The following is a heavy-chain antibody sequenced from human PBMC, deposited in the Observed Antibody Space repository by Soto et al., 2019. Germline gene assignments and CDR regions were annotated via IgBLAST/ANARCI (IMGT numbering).Heavy chain of an antibody. Sequence: QMQLVQSGAEVKPPGSSVKVSCKASGDTLSSPTLAWVRQAPGQGLEWMGGLILHYGTPSYTQNFQGRVTITADEAPSTSYLELSRLEPDDTAVYYCARDRDDTLLIFEVWGPGTMVIVTP. V-gene: IGHV1-69*01. J-gene: IGHJ3*01. CDR1: GDTLSSPT. CDR2: LILHYGTP. CDR3: ARDRDDTLLIFEV. D-gene: IGHD3-22*01.